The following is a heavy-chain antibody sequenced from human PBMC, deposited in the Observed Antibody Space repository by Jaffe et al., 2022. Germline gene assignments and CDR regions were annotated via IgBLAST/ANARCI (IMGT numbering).Heavy chain of an antibody. CDR1: GGSVSSGSYY. CDR2: IYYSGST. D-gene: IGHD2-15*01. V-gene: IGHV4-61*01. CDR3: ARVTLCLGYCSGGSADDAFDI. J-gene: IGHJ3*02. Sequence: QVQLQESGPGLVKPSETLSLTCTVSGGSVSSGSYYWSWIRQPPGKGLEWIGYIYYSGSTNYNPSLKSRVTISVDTSKNQFSLKLSSVTAADTAVYYCARVTLCLGYCSGGSADDAFDIWGQGTMVTVSS.